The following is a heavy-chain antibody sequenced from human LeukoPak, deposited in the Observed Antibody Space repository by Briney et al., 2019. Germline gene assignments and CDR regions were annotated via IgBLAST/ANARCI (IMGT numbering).Heavy chain of an antibody. D-gene: IGHD6-13*01. CDR1: GLTFSSYS. CDR2: ISSSSSTI. CDR3: AKGWMAAAGTMAR. Sequence: GGSLRLFCAASGLTFSSYSMNWVRQAPGKGLEWVSYISSSSSTIYYADSVKGRFTIPRDNAKNSLYLQMNSLRTEDTALYYCAKGWMAAAGTMARWGQGTLVTVSS. V-gene: IGHV3-48*01. J-gene: IGHJ4*02.